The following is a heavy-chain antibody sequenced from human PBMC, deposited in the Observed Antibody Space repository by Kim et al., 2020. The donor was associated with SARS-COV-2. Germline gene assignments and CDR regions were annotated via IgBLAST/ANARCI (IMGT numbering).Heavy chain of an antibody. CDR3: ASYSGSYWV. J-gene: IGHJ3*01. CDR2: IYHSGST. Sequence: SETLSLTCTVSGYSISSGYYWGWIRQPPGKGLEWIGSIYHSGSTYYNPSLKSRVTISVDTSKNQFSLKLSSVTAADTAVYYCASYSGSYWVWGQGTMVT. D-gene: IGHD1-26*01. CDR1: GYSISSGYY. V-gene: IGHV4-38-2*02.